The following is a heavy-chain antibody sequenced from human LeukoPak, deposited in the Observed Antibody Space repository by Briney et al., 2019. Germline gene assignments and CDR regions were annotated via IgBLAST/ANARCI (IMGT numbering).Heavy chain of an antibody. J-gene: IGHJ1*01. D-gene: IGHD6-13*01. CDR3: ARARYSSSLRGADYCQH. CDR1: GFTFSDYY. Sequence: RSGGSLRLSCAASGFTFSDYYMSWIRQAPGRGLEWVSYISSSGSTIYYADSVKGRFTISRDNAKNSLYLQMNSLRAEDTAVYYCARARYSSSLRGADYCQHWGQGALVTVSS. V-gene: IGHV3-11*04. CDR2: ISSSGSTI.